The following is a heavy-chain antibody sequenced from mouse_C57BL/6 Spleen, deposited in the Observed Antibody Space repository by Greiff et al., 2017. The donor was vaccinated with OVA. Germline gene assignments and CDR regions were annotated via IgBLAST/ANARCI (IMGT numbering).Heavy chain of an antibody. CDR3: ARGWGIEYAMDY. Sequence: VQLVESGAELVKPGASVKISCKASGYAFSSYWMNWVKQRPGKGLEWIGQIYPGDGDTNYNGKFKGKATLTADKSSSTAYMQLSSLTSEDSAVYFCARGWGIEYAMDYWGQGTSVTVSS. V-gene: IGHV1-80*01. CDR2: IYPGDGDT. J-gene: IGHJ4*01. D-gene: IGHD1-1*02. CDR1: GYAFSSYW.